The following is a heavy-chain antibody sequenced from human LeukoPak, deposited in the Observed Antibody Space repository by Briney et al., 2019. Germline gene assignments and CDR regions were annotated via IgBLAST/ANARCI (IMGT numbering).Heavy chain of an antibody. CDR1: GFTFSSYA. V-gene: IGHV3-30-3*01. J-gene: IGHJ4*02. CDR2: ISYDGSNK. Sequence: HPGGSLRLSCAASGFTFSSYAMHWVRQAPGKGLEWVAVISYDGSNKYYADSVKGRFTISRDNSKNTLYLQMNSLRAEDTAVYYCAREGKLPRPFDYWGQGTLVTVSS. CDR3: AREGKLPRPFDY. D-gene: IGHD1-26*01.